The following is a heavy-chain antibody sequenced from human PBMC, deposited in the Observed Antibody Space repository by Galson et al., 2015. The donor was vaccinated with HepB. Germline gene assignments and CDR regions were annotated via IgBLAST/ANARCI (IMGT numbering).Heavy chain of an antibody. CDR1: GSTVDYNY. D-gene: IGHD1-26*01. CDR2: TYASGSS. Sequence: LRLSCAVSGSTVDYNYISWVRQAPGKGLEWVSITYASGSSYYTDSVKGRFTISRDNYQNTLYLQMNRLRVGDTAVYYCARGYLGGSYSRPHAFDIWGQGTMVTVSS. CDR3: ARGYLGGSYSRPHAFDI. V-gene: IGHV3-53*01. J-gene: IGHJ3*02.